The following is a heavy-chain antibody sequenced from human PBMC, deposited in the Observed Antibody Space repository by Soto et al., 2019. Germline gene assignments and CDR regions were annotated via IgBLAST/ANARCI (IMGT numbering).Heavy chain of an antibody. J-gene: IGHJ6*02. CDR2: ISSSSSYI. CDR3: ARDQWPGSPGNYYYYYGMDV. Sequence: GGSLRLSCAASGFTFSSYSMNWVRQAPGKGLEWVSSISSSSSYIYYADSVKGRFTISRDNAKNSLYLQMNSLRAEDTAVYYCARDQWPGSPGNYYYYYGMDVWGQGTTVTVSS. D-gene: IGHD3-10*01. V-gene: IGHV3-21*01. CDR1: GFTFSSYS.